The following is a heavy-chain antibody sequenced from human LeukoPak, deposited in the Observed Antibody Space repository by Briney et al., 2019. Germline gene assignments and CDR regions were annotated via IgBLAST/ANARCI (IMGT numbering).Heavy chain of an antibody. CDR2: IYYSGST. J-gene: IGHJ4*02. V-gene: IGHV4-59*08. Sequence: PETLSLTCTVSGGSISSYYWSWIRQPPGKGLEWIGYIYYSGSTNYNPSLKSRVTISVDASKNQFSLKLSSATAADTAVYYCARCSGWSYFDYWGQGTLVTVSS. D-gene: IGHD6-19*01. CDR1: GGSISSYY. CDR3: ARCSGWSYFDY.